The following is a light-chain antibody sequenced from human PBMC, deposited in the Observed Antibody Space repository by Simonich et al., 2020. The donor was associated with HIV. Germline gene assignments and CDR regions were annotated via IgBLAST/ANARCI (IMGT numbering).Light chain of an antibody. J-gene: IGKJ3*01. Sequence: DIVMTQTPLSLSVTPGQPASISCKSSQSLLHSDGKTYLYWYLQKPGQSPQLLIYLGSNRASGVPDRFSGSGSGTDVTLKISRVEAEDVGVYYCMQALQTPFTFGPGTKVDIK. CDR2: LGS. CDR3: MQALQTPFT. V-gene: IGKV2-28*01. CDR1: QSLLHSDGKTY.